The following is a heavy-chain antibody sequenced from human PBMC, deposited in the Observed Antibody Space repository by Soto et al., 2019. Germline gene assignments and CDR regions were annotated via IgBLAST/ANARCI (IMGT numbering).Heavy chain of an antibody. CDR3: AKAGSDSWSRFDY. CDR2: ITDSGGDT. J-gene: IGHJ4*02. Sequence: EVHLLESGGGLVQPGGSLRLSCAASGFTFSSNVMNWVRQAPGEGLEWVSRITDSGGDTYYADSVKGRLTISRDNSKNTLYLQMNSLRAEDTAVYYCAKAGSDSWSRFDYWGQGTLVTVSS. D-gene: IGHD2-21*01. V-gene: IGHV3-23*01. CDR1: GFTFSSNV.